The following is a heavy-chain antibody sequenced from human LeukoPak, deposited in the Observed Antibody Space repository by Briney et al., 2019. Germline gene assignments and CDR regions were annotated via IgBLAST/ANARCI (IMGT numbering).Heavy chain of an antibody. D-gene: IGHD3-16*01. CDR2: ISWDGDST. Sequence: GGSLRLSCAASGFTFDDYAMHWVRQAPGKGLECVSLISWDGDSTYYADSVKGRFTISRDNSKNTLYLQMNSLRAEDTAVYYCANFEGDYVWGKNEYYFDYWGQGTLVTVSS. CDR1: GFTFDDYA. V-gene: IGHV3-43D*03. CDR3: ANFEGDYVWGKNEYYFDY. J-gene: IGHJ4*02.